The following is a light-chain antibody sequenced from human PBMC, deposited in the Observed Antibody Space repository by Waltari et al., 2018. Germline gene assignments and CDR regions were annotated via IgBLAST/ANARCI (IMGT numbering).Light chain of an antibody. V-gene: IGKV1-39*01. CDR3: QQSYSAPRT. Sequence: DIQMTQSPSSLSASVGDRVTITCRARQSTGTLLNWYQQEPGTAPKVLIYGASSLQSGVPSRFSGSGSGTDFTLTISSLHPEDFAAYYCQQSYSAPRTFGQGTKLEIK. CDR1: QSTGTL. J-gene: IGKJ2*01. CDR2: GAS.